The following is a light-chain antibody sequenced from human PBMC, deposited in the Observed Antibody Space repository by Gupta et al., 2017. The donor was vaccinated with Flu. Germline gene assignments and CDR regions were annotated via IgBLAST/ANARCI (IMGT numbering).Light chain of an antibody. Sequence: QSALTQPASVSGSPAQSITISCTGTSSDVGGYNYVSWYQQHPGKAPKLMIYEVSNRPSGVSNRFSGSKSGNTASLTISGLQAEDEADYYCSSYTTTTWVFGGGTKVTVL. CDR3: SSYTTTTWV. J-gene: IGLJ3*02. CDR1: SSDVGGYNY. V-gene: IGLV2-14*01. CDR2: EVS.